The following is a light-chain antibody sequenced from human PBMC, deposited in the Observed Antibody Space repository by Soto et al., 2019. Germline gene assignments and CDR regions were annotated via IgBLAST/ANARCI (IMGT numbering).Light chain of an antibody. CDR1: QSVSSSY. J-gene: IGKJ1*01. CDR2: GAS. CDR3: QQYGSSSWT. V-gene: IGKV3-20*01. Sequence: EIVLTQSPGTLSLSPGERATLSCRASQSVSSSYLAWYQQKPGQAPSLLIYGASSRATGIPDRFSGSGSGTDFTLTISRLEPEDFAVYSCQQYGSSSWTFGQGTKVEI.